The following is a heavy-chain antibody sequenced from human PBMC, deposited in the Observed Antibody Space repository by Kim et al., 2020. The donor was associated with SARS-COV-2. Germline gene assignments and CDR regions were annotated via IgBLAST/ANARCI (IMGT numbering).Heavy chain of an antibody. CDR3: VRITGNYDRWFDP. CDR2: MYYSGST. Sequence: SETLSLTCTVSGGSVSSGSYYWNWLRQPPGKGLEWIGYMYYSGSTNYNPSLKSRVTISVDTSKNQFSLTLSSVTAADTAVYYCVRITGNYDRWFDPWGQGTLVTVSS. J-gene: IGHJ5*02. V-gene: IGHV4-61*01. D-gene: IGHD1-7*01. CDR1: GGSVSSGSYY.